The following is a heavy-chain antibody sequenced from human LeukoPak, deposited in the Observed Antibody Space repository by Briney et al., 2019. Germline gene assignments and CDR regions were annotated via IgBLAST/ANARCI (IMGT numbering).Heavy chain of an antibody. CDR3: ARPTARLGWFDP. Sequence: SENLSLTCTVCGYSISSGSYWGWIRQPPGKGLEWVGSIYHSGSTYHNPSLKSRVTISVDTSKNQFSLKLRSVTAADTAVYYCARPTARLGWFDPWGQGTLVTVSS. D-gene: IGHD6-6*01. J-gene: IGHJ5*02. CDR2: IYHSGST. V-gene: IGHV4-38-2*02. CDR1: GYSISSGSY.